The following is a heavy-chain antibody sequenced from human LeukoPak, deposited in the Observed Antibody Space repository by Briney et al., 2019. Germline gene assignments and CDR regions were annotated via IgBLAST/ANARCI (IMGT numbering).Heavy chain of an antibody. Sequence: GRSLRLSCAASGFTFSSYAMHWVRQAPGKGLEWVAVISYDGSNKYYADSVKGRFTISRDNSKNTLYVQMNSLRPEDTAVYYCAKGGEYYYDSSGFPFWGQGTLVTVSS. CDR2: ISYDGSNK. V-gene: IGHV3-30-3*01. CDR1: GFTFSSYA. D-gene: IGHD3-22*01. J-gene: IGHJ4*02. CDR3: AKGGEYYYDSSGFPF.